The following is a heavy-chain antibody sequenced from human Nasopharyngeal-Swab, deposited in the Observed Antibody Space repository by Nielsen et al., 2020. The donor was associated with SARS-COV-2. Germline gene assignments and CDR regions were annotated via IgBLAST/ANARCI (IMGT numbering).Heavy chain of an antibody. J-gene: IGHJ6*02. Sequence: WVRQAPGQGLEWMGRINPNSGGTNYAQKFQGRVTMTRDTSISTAYMELSRLRSDDTAVYYCARAVVTTSGYSDYHYGMDVWGQGTTVTVSS. CDR3: ARAVVTTSGYSDYHYGMDV. D-gene: IGHD3-22*01. V-gene: IGHV1-2*06. CDR2: INPNSGGT.